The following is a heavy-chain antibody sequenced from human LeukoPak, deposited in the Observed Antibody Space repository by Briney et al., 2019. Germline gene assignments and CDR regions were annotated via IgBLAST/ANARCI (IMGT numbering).Heavy chain of an antibody. CDR2: FDPEDGET. V-gene: IGHV1-24*01. CDR1: GYTLTELS. D-gene: IGHD5-18*01. CDR3: ATGWIQRTQTHFDY. J-gene: IGHJ4*02. Sequence: GASVKVSCKVSGYTLTELSMHWVRQAPGKGLEWMGGFDPEDGETIYAQKFQGRVTMTEDTSTDTAYMELSSLRSEDTAVYYCATGWIQRTQTHFDYWGQGTLVTVSS.